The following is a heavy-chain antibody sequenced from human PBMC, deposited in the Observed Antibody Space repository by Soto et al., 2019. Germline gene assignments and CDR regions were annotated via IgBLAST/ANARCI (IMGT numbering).Heavy chain of an antibody. D-gene: IGHD6-19*01. J-gene: IGHJ6*03. Sequence: GGSLRLSCAASGFTFSSYSMNWVRQAPGKGLEWVSYISSSSSTIYYADSVKGRFTISRDNAKNSLYLQMNSLRAEDTAVYYCARRDRIAVAVYYYYYMDVWGKGTTVTVSS. CDR3: ARRDRIAVAVYYYYYMDV. CDR2: ISSSSSTI. CDR1: GFTFSSYS. V-gene: IGHV3-48*01.